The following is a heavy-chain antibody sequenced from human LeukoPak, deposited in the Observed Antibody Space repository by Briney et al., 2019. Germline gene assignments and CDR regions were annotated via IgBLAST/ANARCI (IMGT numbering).Heavy chain of an antibody. CDR3: PRSEYSYGADAFDI. CDR2: IYYSGST. Sequence: SETLSLTCTVSGGSISSYYWSWIRQPPGKGLEWMGHIYYSGSTNYSPSLKSRVPISVDTPKHQFSLKLTSVTAADTPVYYFPRSEYSYGADAFDISGQRTMLTVSS. V-gene: IGHV4-59*01. CDR1: GGSISSYY. D-gene: IGHD5-18*01. J-gene: IGHJ3*02.